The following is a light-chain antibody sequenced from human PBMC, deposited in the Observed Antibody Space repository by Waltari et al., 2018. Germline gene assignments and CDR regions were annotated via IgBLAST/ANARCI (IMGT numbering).Light chain of an antibody. Sequence: VLTQSPGTLSLSPGARGNLSCRASQSVSRFLAWYQQKPGQAPRLLIYGASTRATGIPDRFSGSGSGTDFSLTISRLEPEDFAVYYCQKYDRLPATFGQGTKVEIK. CDR1: QSVSRF. CDR3: QKYDRLPAT. V-gene: IGKV3-20*01. CDR2: GAS. J-gene: IGKJ1*01.